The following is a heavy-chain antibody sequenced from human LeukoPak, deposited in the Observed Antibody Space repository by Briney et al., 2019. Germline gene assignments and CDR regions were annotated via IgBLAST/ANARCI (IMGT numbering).Heavy chain of an antibody. Sequence: PGGSLRLSCAASGFTFSSYAMSWVRQAPGKGLEWVSAISGSGGSTYYADSVKGRFTISRDNSKNTLYLQMNSLRAEDTAVYYCAKGLDIAVAGTPWFDPWGQGTLVTVSS. CDR3: AKGLDIAVAGTPWFDP. CDR2: ISGSGGST. J-gene: IGHJ5*02. CDR1: GFTFSSYA. V-gene: IGHV3-23*01. D-gene: IGHD6-19*01.